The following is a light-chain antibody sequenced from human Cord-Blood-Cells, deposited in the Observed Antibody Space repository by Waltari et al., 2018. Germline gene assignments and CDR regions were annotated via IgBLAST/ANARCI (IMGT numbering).Light chain of an antibody. CDR2: EGS. Sequence: QSALTQPASVSGSPGQSITISCTGTSSDVGSYNLVSWYQPPPGKAPKPMIYEGSKRPSGVSNRFAGSKSGNTASRTIAGLQAEDEADYYCCSYAGSSTYVFGTGTKVTVL. J-gene: IGLJ1*01. CDR1: SSDVGSYNL. V-gene: IGLV2-23*01. CDR3: CSYAGSSTYV.